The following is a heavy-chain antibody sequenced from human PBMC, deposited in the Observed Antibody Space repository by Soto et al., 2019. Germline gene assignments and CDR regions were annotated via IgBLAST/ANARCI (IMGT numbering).Heavy chain of an antibody. Sequence: ASVKVSCKASGYTFTTYGISWVRQAPGQGLEWLGWFNTYNDKTNYAEKVQGRVIMTVDTSTRTAYMELRSLRSDDTAVYFCAGGLSSYDLLSRHHYHVVDVWGQGTTVTVSS. CDR1: GYTFTTYG. J-gene: IGHJ6*02. V-gene: IGHV1-18*04. CDR2: FNTYNDKT. CDR3: AGGLSSYDLLSRHHYHVVDV. D-gene: IGHD3-16*01.